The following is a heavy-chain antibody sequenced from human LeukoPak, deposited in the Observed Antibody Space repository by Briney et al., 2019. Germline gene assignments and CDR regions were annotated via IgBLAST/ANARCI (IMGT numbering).Heavy chain of an antibody. V-gene: IGHV3-64*01. CDR2: ISSNGGST. J-gene: IGHJ4*02. CDR1: GFTFSSYA. D-gene: IGHD1-26*01. Sequence: GGSLRLSCAASGFTFSSYAMHWVRQAPGKGLEYVSAISSNGGSTYYANSVKGRFTISRDNSKNTLYLQMNSLRAEDTAVYYCAKDHWEGDLPLGYWGQGTLVTVSS. CDR3: AKDHWEGDLPLGY.